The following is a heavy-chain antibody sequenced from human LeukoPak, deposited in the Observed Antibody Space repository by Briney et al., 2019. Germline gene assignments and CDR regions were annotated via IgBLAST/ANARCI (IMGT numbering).Heavy chain of an antibody. J-gene: IGHJ4*02. Sequence: GGSLRLSCAASGFIFSSYAMHWVRQAPGKGLEWVAVISYDGSNKYYIDSVKGRFTISRDNSQNTLYLQMNSLRAEDTAVYYCATSPKFDYWGQGTLVTVSS. V-gene: IGHV3-30*04. CDR1: GFIFSSYA. CDR3: ATSPKFDY. CDR2: ISYDGSNK.